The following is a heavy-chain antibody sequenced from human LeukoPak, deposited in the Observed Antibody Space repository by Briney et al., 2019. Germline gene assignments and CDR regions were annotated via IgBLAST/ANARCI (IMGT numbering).Heavy chain of an antibody. D-gene: IGHD3-22*01. CDR3: ARGRTYYYDSSGYYSY. CDR2: INHSGST. J-gene: IGHJ4*02. Sequence: SETLSLTCAVYGGSFSGYYWSWIRQPPGKGLEWIGEINHSGSTNYNPSLKSRVTISVDTSKNQFSLKLSSVTAADMAVYYCARGRTYYYDSSGYYSYWGQGTLVTVSS. V-gene: IGHV4-34*01. CDR1: GGSFSGYY.